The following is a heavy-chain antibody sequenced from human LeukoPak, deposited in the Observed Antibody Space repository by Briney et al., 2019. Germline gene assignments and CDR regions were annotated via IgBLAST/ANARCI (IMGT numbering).Heavy chain of an antibody. CDR1: GFTFSTSW. J-gene: IGHJ4*01. V-gene: IGHV3-7*01. Sequence: PGGCLRLSCAASGFTFSTSWMGWVRQTPGKGLEWVANIKQDGSGKIYVDPVKGRFTISRDNAKNSLYLQMNSLRAEDTSVYYCTRGGGDCWGQGTLVT. CDR3: TRGGGDC. CDR2: IKQDGSGK. D-gene: IGHD3-16*01.